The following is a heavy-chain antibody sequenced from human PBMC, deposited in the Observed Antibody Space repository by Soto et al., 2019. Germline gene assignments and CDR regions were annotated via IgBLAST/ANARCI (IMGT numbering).Heavy chain of an antibody. CDR2: IYYSEST. J-gene: IGHJ6*02. CDR3: SRRGAAADSHYLGMDV. D-gene: IGHD6-13*01. CDR1: GGSISSSRSY. Sequence: SETLSLTCTVSGGSISSSRSYWGWIRQPPGKGREWIGSIYYSESTYYNPSLKSRVTISVDTSKNQFSLKLSSVTAAETAVYYCSRRGAAADSHYLGMDVWGQGTTVTVSS. V-gene: IGHV4-39*01.